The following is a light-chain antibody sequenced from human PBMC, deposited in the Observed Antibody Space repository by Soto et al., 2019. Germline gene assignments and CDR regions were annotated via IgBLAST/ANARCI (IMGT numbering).Light chain of an antibody. V-gene: IGKV3-20*01. CDR3: QQYHSAPIT. CDR1: QSVTSR. J-gene: IGKJ5*01. CDR2: DAS. Sequence: EIVLTQFPDTLSLSPGERATLYCRASQSVTSRLAWYQQKSGQSPRLLISDASSRATGIPDRFSGSGSETDFTLTIRRLEPEDFAVYFCQQYHSAPITFGQVTRLEIK.